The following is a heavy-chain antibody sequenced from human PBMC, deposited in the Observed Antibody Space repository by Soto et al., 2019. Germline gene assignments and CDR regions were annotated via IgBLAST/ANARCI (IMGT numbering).Heavy chain of an antibody. Sequence: QVQLQESGSGLVKPSQTLSLTCSVSGGSISSGDHYWSWIRQSPGKGLEWIGYIYYSGSPYYNPSLKSRLTISVDTSKNQFSLKLSSVTAADTAVYYCASEVPGDYFDNWGQGTLVTVSS. V-gene: IGHV4-30-4*01. CDR1: GGSISSGDHY. CDR2: IYYSGSP. J-gene: IGHJ4*02. D-gene: IGHD3-10*01. CDR3: ASEVPGDYFDN.